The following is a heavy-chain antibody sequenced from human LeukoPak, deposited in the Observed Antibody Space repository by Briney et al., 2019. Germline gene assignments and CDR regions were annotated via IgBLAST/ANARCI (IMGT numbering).Heavy chain of an antibody. CDR3: ARGSYFYDSFI. V-gene: IGHV4-4*07. CDR1: GGSISSYY. CDR2: IYTSGST. Sequence: RASETLSLTCTVSGGSISSYYWSWIRQPAGKGLEWIGRIYTSGSTNYNPSLKSRVTMSVDTSKNQFSLKLSSVTAADTVVYYCARGSYFYDSFIWGQGTMVTVSS. J-gene: IGHJ3*02. D-gene: IGHD3-22*01.